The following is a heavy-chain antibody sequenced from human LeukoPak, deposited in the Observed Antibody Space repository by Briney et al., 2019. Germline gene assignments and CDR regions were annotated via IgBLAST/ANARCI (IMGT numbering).Heavy chain of an antibody. CDR2: INPSGGST. CDR3: ARASTRPTRYYYYYMDV. CDR1: GYTFTSYY. J-gene: IGHJ6*03. Sequence: ASVKVSCKASGYTFTSYYMHWVRRAPGQGLEWMGIINPSGGSTSYAQKFQGRVTMTRDTSTSTVYMELSSLRSEDTAVYYCARASTRPTRYYYYYMDVWGKGTTVTVSS. V-gene: IGHV1-46*03. D-gene: IGHD2-15*01.